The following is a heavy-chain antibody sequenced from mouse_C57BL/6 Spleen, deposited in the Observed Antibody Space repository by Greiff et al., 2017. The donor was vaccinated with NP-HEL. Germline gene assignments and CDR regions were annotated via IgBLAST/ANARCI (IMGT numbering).Heavy chain of an antibody. V-gene: IGHV5-15*01. CDR3: ARRVVARDYAMDY. J-gene: IGHJ4*01. D-gene: IGHD1-1*01. Sequence: EVKLQESGGGLVQPGGSLKLSCAASGFTFSDYGMAWVRQAPRKGPEWVAFISNLAYSIYYADTVTGRFTISRENAKNTLYLEMSSLRSEDTAMYYCARRVVARDYAMDYWGQGTSVTVSS. CDR1: GFTFSDYG. CDR2: ISNLAYSI.